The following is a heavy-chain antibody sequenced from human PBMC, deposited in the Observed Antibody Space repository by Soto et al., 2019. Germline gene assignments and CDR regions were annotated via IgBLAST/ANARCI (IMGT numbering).Heavy chain of an antibody. CDR1: GFTFTSSA. CDR3: AAGYLDCSGGSCYSGYFDY. Sequence: QMQLVQSGPEVKKPGTSVKVSCKASGFTFTSSAVQWVRQARGQRLEWIGWIVVGSGNTNYAQKFQERVTITRDMSKSTAYMELSSLRSEDTAVYYCAAGYLDCSGGSCYSGYFDYWGQGTLVTVSS. J-gene: IGHJ4*02. V-gene: IGHV1-58*01. D-gene: IGHD2-15*01. CDR2: IVVGSGNT.